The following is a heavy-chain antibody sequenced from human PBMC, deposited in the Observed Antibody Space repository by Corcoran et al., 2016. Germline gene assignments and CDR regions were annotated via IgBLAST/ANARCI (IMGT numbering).Heavy chain of an antibody. CDR3: ARDRIAVRPGWFDR. Sequence: QVQLVESGGGVVQPGRSQRLSCAASGFTFSSYGMHWVRQAPGKGLEWVAYIAHDGSDKYYADSVKGRFSIYSDKSKNTLYVQMNSLRLEETCVYYCARDRIAVRPGWFDRWGQGTLVTVSS. CDR2: IAHDGSDK. V-gene: IGHV3-30*03. J-gene: IGHJ5*02. CDR1: GFTFSSYG. D-gene: IGHD6-6*01.